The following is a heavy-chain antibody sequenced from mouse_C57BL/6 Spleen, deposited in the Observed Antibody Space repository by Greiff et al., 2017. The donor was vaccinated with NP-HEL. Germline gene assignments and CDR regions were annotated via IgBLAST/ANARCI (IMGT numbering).Heavy chain of an antibody. V-gene: IGHV5-12*01. CDR2: ISNGGGST. Sequence: EVKLMESGGGLVQPGGSLKLSCAASGFTFSDYYMYWVRQTPEKRLEWVAYISNGGGSTYYPDTVKGRFTISRDNAKNTLYLQMSRLKSEDTAMYYCARPARGEGYYFDYWGQGTTLTVSS. CDR1: GFTFSDYY. J-gene: IGHJ2*01. CDR3: ARPARGEGYYFDY. D-gene: IGHD6-1*01.